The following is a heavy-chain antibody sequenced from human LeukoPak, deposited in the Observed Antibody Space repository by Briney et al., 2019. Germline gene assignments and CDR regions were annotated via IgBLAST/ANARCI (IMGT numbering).Heavy chain of an antibody. CDR1: GYTFTDYY. D-gene: IGHD3-9*01. CDR2: INPNSGGT. Sequence: GASVTVSSKASGYTFTDYYIHWVRQAPGQGRERMGWINPNSGGTNYAQKFQGRVTMTRDTSIAPTYMDLSSLISDDTAVYYCARGHDNTGYNYFDYWGQGTLVTVSS. J-gene: IGHJ4*02. V-gene: IGHV1-2*02. CDR3: ARGHDNTGYNYFDY.